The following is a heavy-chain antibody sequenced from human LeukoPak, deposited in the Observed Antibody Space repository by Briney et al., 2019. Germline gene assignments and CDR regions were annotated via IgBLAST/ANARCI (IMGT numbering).Heavy chain of an antibody. Sequence: GGSLRLSCAASGFTFSGYAMSWVRQAPGKGLEWVSTISGSGGSTYYADSVKGRFTISRDNSKNTLYLQMNSLRAEDTAVYYCAKVDEVAGTYYFDYWGQGTLVTVSS. V-gene: IGHV3-23*01. D-gene: IGHD6-19*01. CDR3: AKVDEVAGTYYFDY. J-gene: IGHJ4*02. CDR2: ISGSGGST. CDR1: GFTFSGYA.